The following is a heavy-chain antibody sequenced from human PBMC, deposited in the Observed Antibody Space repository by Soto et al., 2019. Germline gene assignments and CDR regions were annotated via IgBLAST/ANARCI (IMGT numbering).Heavy chain of an antibody. CDR3: ARDPQTTQDIVVVPASGYYGMDV. Sequence: GGSLRLSCAASGFTFSSYWMHWVRQAPGKGLVWVSRINSDGSSTSYADSVKGRFTISRDNAKNTLYLQMNSLRAEDTAVYYCARDPQTTQDIVVVPASGYYGMDVWGQGTTVTVSS. V-gene: IGHV3-74*01. D-gene: IGHD2-2*01. CDR2: INSDGSST. J-gene: IGHJ6*02. CDR1: GFTFSSYW.